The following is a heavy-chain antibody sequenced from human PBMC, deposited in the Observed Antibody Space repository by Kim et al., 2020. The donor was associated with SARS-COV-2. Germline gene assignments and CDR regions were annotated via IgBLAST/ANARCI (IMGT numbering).Heavy chain of an antibody. CDR3: ARAYYGSGRQNWFDP. CDR1: GFTFSSYA. V-gene: IGHV3-30*04. D-gene: IGHD3-10*01. J-gene: IGHJ5*02. Sequence: GGSLRLSCAASGFTFSSYAMHWVRQAPGKGLEWVAVISYDGSNKYYADSVKGRFTISRDNSKNTLYLQMNSLRAEDTAVYYCARAYYGSGRQNWFDPWG. CDR2: ISYDGSNK.